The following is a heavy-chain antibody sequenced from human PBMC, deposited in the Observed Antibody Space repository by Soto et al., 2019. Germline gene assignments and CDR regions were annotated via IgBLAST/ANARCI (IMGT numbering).Heavy chain of an antibody. D-gene: IGHD3-3*01. V-gene: IGHV3-23*01. CDR1: GFTFSSYA. Sequence: PGGSLRLSCAASGFTFSSYAMSWVRQAPGKGLEWVSAISGSGGSTYYADSVKGRFTISRDNSKNTLYLQMNSLRAEDTAVYYCAKKGNYDFWSGYKYNWYDLWGQRTSVTVSS. J-gene: IGHJ5*02. CDR2: ISGSGGST. CDR3: AKKGNYDFWSGYKYNWYDL.